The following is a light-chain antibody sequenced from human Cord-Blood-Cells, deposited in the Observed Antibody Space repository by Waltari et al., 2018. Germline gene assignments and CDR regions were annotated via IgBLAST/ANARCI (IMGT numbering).Light chain of an antibody. J-gene: IGLJ3*02. CDR3: SSYTSSSTWV. Sequence: QSALTQPPPVSGSPGPSITISPPGTSSDLGGYNVFPWYQQHPGKAPKLMIDEVSNRPSGVSNRFSVAMSGNTASLTISWLQAEDEADYYCSSYTSSSTWVFGGGTKLTVL. V-gene: IGLV2-14*01. CDR1: SSDLGGYNV. CDR2: EVS.